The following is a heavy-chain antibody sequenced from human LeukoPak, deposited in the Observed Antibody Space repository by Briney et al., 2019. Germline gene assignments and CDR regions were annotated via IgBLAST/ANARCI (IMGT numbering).Heavy chain of an antibody. D-gene: IGHD5-24*01. V-gene: IGHV1-2*02. CDR3: ARIRDGYNDAYDI. CDR2: INPHTGAT. CDR1: GYSFNDFY. Sequence: ASVRVSCEASGYSFNDFYIHWVRQAPGQGLEWMGWINPHTGATKYGQKYQGRVTMTRDASISTAYMELGSLRSEDTAIYYCARIRDGYNDAYDIWGQGTVVTVPS. J-gene: IGHJ3*02.